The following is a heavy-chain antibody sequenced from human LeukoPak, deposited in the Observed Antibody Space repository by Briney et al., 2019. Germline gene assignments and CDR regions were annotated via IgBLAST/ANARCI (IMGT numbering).Heavy chain of an antibody. J-gene: IGHJ4*02. CDR3: GRVQPIVVVPAALDY. Sequence: SGGSLRLSCVGSGFTFSTYWMSWVRQAPGKGLEWVANIKQDGSEKYYVDSVKGRFTISRDNAKKSLYLQMNSLRVEDTAIYYCGRVQPIVVVPAALDYWGQGTLVTVSS. CDR2: IKQDGSEK. D-gene: IGHD2-15*01. CDR1: GFTFSTYW. V-gene: IGHV3-7*01.